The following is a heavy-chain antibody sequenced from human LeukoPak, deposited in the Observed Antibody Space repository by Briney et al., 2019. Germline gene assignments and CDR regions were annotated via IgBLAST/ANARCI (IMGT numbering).Heavy chain of an antibody. Sequence: PGGSLRLSCAASGFTFDDYAMHWVRQAPGKGLEWFSGISWNSGSIGYADSVKGRFTISRDNAKNSLYLQMNSLRAEDTALYYCAKDPRYDILTGFIYYFDYWGQGTLVTVSS. CDR3: AKDPRYDILTGFIYYFDY. J-gene: IGHJ4*02. CDR1: GFTFDDYA. V-gene: IGHV3-9*01. CDR2: ISWNSGSI. D-gene: IGHD3-9*01.